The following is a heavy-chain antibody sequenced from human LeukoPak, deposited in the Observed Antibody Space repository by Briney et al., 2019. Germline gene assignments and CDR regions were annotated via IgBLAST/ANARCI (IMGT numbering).Heavy chain of an antibody. V-gene: IGHV1-2*02. CDR1: GYTFIDYY. D-gene: IGHD2-21*02. CDR2: INPNSGGT. Sequence: AASVTVSCKASGYTFIDYYIHWVRQAPGQGLEWMGWINPNSGGTNYAQRFQGRVTMTRDTSISTAYMGLSGLRSDDTAVYYCARSLASCGGDCYSDDYWGQGTLVTVSS. J-gene: IGHJ4*02. CDR3: ARSLASCGGDCYSDDY.